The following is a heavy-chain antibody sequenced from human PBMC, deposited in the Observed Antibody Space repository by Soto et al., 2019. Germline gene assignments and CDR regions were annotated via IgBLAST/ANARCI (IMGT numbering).Heavy chain of an antibody. Sequence: QVQLVQSGAEVKKPGASVKVSCKASGYTFTSYAMHWVRQAPGQRLEWMGWINAGNGNTKYSQKFQGRVTITRDTSARTAYVELSSLRSEDTAVYYCARGLRQQLGDRGVWGQGTLVTVSS. CDR2: INAGNGNT. CDR3: ARGLRQQLGDRGV. V-gene: IGHV1-3*01. J-gene: IGHJ4*02. CDR1: GYTFTSYA. D-gene: IGHD6-13*01.